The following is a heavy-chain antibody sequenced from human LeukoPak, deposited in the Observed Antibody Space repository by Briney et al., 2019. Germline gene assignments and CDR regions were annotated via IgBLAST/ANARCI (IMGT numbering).Heavy chain of an antibody. J-gene: IGHJ5*02. CDR1: VGSFTGYY. Sequence: PSETLSLTCAVYVGSFTGYYWSWIRQPPGKGLEWIGEINHSGSTNYNPSLKSRVTISVDTSKNQFSLKLSSVTAADTAVYYCARGGGYNWFDPWGQGTLVTVSS. CDR3: ARGGGYNWFDP. CDR2: INHSGST. V-gene: IGHV4-34*01.